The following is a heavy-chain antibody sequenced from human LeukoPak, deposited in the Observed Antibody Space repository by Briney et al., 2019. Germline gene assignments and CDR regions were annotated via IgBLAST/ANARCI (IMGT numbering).Heavy chain of an antibody. Sequence: QPGGSLRLSCAASGFTFSSYWMHWVRQAPGKGLVWVSRINSDGSSTSYADSVKGRFTISRDNAKNTLYLQMNSLRAEDTAVYYCARAIAAAGADYWGQGTLVTVSS. CDR2: INSDGSST. V-gene: IGHV3-74*01. D-gene: IGHD6-13*01. CDR1: GFTFSSYW. J-gene: IGHJ4*02. CDR3: ARAIAAAGADY.